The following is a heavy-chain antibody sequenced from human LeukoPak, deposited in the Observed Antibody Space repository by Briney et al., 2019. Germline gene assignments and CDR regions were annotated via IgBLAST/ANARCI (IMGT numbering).Heavy chain of an antibody. J-gene: IGHJ5*01. CDR2: ISSSGSYI. Sequence: GGSLRLSCAASGFTFSAYSMNWVRQLPGKGLEWVSYISSSGSYIYYADSVKGRFTISRDNAKNSLYLQLDSLRAEDTAVYYCARDSRQWVEQLPYGWFDPWGQGTLVTVSP. CDR1: GFTFSAYS. V-gene: IGHV3-21*01. D-gene: IGHD1-26*01. CDR3: ARDSRQWVEQLPYGWFDP.